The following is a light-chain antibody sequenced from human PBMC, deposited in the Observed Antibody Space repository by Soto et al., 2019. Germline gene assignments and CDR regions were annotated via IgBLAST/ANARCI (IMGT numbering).Light chain of an antibody. J-gene: IGKJ2*03. Sequence: EIVMTQSPATLSVSPGGRATLSCRASQSVNSNLAWYQQKPGQAPRLLIYGASTRATGIPARFHGSGSGTDFTLNISSLQSEDFAVYYCQPYNDWPPWYSFGQGTKLEIK. V-gene: IGKV3-15*01. CDR3: QPYNDWPPWYS. CDR1: QSVNSN. CDR2: GAS.